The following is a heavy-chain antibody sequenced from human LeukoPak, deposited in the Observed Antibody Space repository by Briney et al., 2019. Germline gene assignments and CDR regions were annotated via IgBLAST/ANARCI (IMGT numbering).Heavy chain of an antibody. V-gene: IGHV4-59*01. CDR2: IYHSGST. D-gene: IGHD6-19*01. Sequence: SETLSLTCTVSGGSISNYYWSWIRQPPGKGLEWIGYIYHSGSTNYNPSLKSRVTISVDTSKNQFSLELSSVTAADTAVYYCARDSGGLFAYWGQGTLVTVSS. CDR1: GGSISNYY. CDR3: ARDSGGLFAY. J-gene: IGHJ4*02.